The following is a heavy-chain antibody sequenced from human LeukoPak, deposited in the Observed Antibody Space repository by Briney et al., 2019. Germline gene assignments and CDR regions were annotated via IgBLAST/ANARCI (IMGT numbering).Heavy chain of an antibody. CDR1: GYTFTSYY. D-gene: IGHD5-18*01. Sequence: ASVTVSCKASGYTFTSYYMHWVRQAPGQGLEWMGIINPSGGSTSYAQKFQGRVTMTRDMSTSTVYMELSSLRSEDTAVYYCAREIQLYYMDVWGKGTTVTVSS. V-gene: IGHV1-46*01. CDR2: INPSGGST. CDR3: AREIQLYYMDV. J-gene: IGHJ6*03.